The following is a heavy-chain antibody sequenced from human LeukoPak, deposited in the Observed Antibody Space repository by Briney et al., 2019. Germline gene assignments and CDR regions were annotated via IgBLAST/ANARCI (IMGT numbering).Heavy chain of an antibody. V-gene: IGHV3-7*04. CDR1: GFTFSSYW. CDR3: ARVGLLRFFDY. J-gene: IGHJ4*02. D-gene: IGHD3-16*01. Sequence: GGSLRLSCAASGFTFSSYWMSRVRQAPGKGLEWVANIKQDGSEKYYVDSVKGRFTISRDNAKNSLYLQMNSLRAEDTAVYYCARVGLLRFFDYWGQGTLVTVSS. CDR2: IKQDGSEK.